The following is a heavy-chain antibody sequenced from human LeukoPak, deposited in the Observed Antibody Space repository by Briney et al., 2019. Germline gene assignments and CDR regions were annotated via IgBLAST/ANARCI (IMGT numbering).Heavy chain of an antibody. J-gene: IGHJ3*02. CDR3: ARPKGDSSSSSAFDI. CDR2: IYYSGST. V-gene: IGHV4-39*01. Sequence: SETLSLTCTVSGGSISSSSYYWGWIRQPPGKGLEWIGSIYYSGSTYYNPSLKSRVTISVDTSKNQFSLKLSSVTAADTAVYYCARPKGDSSSSSAFDIWRQGTMVTVSS. D-gene: IGHD6-6*01. CDR1: GGSISSSSYY.